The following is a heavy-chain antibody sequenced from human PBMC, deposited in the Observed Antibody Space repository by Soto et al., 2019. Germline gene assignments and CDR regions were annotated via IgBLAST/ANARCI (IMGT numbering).Heavy chain of an antibody. J-gene: IGHJ4*02. CDR3: ARVNTTLVDHFDC. D-gene: IGHD5-18*01. Sequence: ETLSLTCAVYVGSISSNKWWSWVRQATGKGLEWVSLMHRGGTTDNADSVKGRFTTSRDKSKNTLYLHMNGLRVEDTAVYYCARVNTTLVDHFDCWGQGTLVTVSS. CDR1: VGSISSNKW. V-gene: IGHV3-53*01. CDR2: MHRGGTT.